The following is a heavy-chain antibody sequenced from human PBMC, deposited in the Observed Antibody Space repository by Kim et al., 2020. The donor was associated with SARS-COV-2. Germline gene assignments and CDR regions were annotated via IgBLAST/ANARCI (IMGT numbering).Heavy chain of an antibody. CDR2: IYPGDSDT. V-gene: IGHV5-51*01. J-gene: IGHJ3*02. Sequence: GESLKISCKGSGYSFTSYRIGWVRQMPGKGLEWLGIIYPGDSDTRYSPSFQGQVTISADKSISTVYLQWSSLKASDTSMYYCARPGSVAYFDFWSGYNDACYIWGQATIVTVSS. CDR3: ARPGSVAYFDFWSGYNDACYI. D-gene: IGHD3-3*01. CDR1: GYSFTSYR.